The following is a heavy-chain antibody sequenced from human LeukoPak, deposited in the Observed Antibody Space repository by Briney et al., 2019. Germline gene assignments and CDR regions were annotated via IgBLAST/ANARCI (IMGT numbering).Heavy chain of an antibody. Sequence: PSETLSLTCTVSGGSISSYYWSWIRQPPGKGLEWIGYIYYSGSTNYNPSLKSRVTISVDTSKNQFSLKLSSVTAADTAVYYCARDQGIAASSPFDYWGQGTLVTVSS. D-gene: IGHD6-13*01. CDR3: ARDQGIAASSPFDY. CDR1: GGSISSYY. J-gene: IGHJ4*02. V-gene: IGHV4-59*01. CDR2: IYYSGST.